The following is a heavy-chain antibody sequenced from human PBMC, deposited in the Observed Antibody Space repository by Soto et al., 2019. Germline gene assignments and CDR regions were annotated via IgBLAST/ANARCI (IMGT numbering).Heavy chain of an antibody. CDR3: ATEYYDILTGYYKMGAFDI. CDR1: GFTFSSYG. V-gene: IGHV3-33*01. D-gene: IGHD3-9*01. Sequence: GGSLRLSCAASGFTFSSYGMHWVRQAPGKGLEWVAVIWYDGSNKYYADSVKGRFTISRDNSKNTLYLQMNSLRAEDTAVYYCATEYYDILTGYYKMGAFDIWGQGTMVTVSS. CDR2: IWYDGSNK. J-gene: IGHJ3*02.